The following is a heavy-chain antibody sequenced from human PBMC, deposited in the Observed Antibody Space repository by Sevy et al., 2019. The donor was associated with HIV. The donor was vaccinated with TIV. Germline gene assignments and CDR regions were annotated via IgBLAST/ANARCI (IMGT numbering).Heavy chain of an antibody. V-gene: IGHV1-8*01. D-gene: IGHD6-19*01. CDR3: ARAGSGWYDHYFDP. CDR2: MNSNSGNT. J-gene: IGHJ4*02. CDR1: GYTFTSYD. Sequence: ASVKVSCKASGYTFTSYDINWVRQATGQGLEWMGWMNSNSGNTGYAQKFQGRVTMTRNTSISTAYMELSSLSSEDTAVYFCARAGSGWYDHYFDPWGQGTLVTVSS.